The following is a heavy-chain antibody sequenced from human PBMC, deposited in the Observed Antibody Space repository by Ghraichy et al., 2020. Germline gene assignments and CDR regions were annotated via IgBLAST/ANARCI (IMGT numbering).Heavy chain of an antibody. CDR3: AKEVVEYSSSPPLA. D-gene: IGHD6-6*01. CDR2: ISGGGGST. J-gene: IGHJ4*02. CDR1: GFTFSSYA. Sequence: GESLNISCAASGFTFSSYAMSWVRQAPGKGLEWVSAISGGGGSTYYADSVKGRFTISRDNSKNTLYLQMNSLRAEDTAVYYCAKEVVEYSSSPPLAWGQGTLVTVSS. V-gene: IGHV3-23*01.